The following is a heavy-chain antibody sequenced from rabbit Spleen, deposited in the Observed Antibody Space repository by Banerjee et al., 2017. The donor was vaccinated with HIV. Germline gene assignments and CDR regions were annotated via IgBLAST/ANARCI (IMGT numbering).Heavy chain of an antibody. CDR1: GFSFSSSDY. J-gene: IGHJ6*01. V-gene: IGHV1S40*01. CDR2: VAAGVSLTS. D-gene: IGHD8-1*01. Sequence: QSLEESGGDLVKPGASLTLTCTASGFSFSSSDYLCWVRQPPGKGPEWIACVAAGVSLTSYYATWAKGRFTISKTSSTTVTLQMTSLTAADTATYFCARDTGSSFSSYGMDLWGPGTLVTVS. CDR3: ARDTGSSFSSYGMDL.